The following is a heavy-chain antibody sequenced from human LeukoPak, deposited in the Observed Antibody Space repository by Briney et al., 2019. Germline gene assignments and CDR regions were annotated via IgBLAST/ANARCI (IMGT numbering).Heavy chain of an antibody. CDR1: GGSISGYY. CDR3: ARDQLVGGGGFDY. CDR2: IYYSGST. D-gene: IGHD2-21*01. V-gene: IGHV4-30-4*08. Sequence: SETLSLTCTVSGGSISGYYWSWIRQPPGKGLEWIGYIYYSGSTYYNPSLKSRVTISVDTSKNRFSLKLSSVTAADTAVYYCARDQLVGGGGFDYWGQGTLVTVSS. J-gene: IGHJ4*02.